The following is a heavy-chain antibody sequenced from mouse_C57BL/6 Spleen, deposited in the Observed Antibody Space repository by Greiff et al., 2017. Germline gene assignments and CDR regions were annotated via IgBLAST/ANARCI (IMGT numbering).Heavy chain of an antibody. J-gene: IGHJ4*01. CDR3: ARVWLLFYAMDY. Sequence: EVQLQDSGPGLVKPSQSLSLTCSVTGYSITSGYYWNWIRQFPGNKLEWMGYISYDGSNNYNPSLKNRISITRDTSKNQFFLKLNSVTTEDTATYYCARVWLLFYAMDYWGQGTSVTVSS. V-gene: IGHV3-6*01. CDR1: GYSITSGYY. CDR2: ISYDGSN. D-gene: IGHD2-2*01.